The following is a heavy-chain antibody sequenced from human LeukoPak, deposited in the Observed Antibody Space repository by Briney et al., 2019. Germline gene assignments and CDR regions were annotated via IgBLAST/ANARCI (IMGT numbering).Heavy chain of an antibody. D-gene: IGHD2-15*01. CDR1: GFTFYDYA. Sequence: GRSLRLSCAASGFTFYDYAMHWVRQAPGKGLEWVSGISWNSGSIGYADSVKGRFTISTDNAKNSLYLQMNSMRAEDTALYYCAKAGYDCSGGSCYSYWYFDLWGRGTLVTVSS. CDR2: ISWNSGSI. CDR3: AKAGYDCSGGSCYSYWYFDL. V-gene: IGHV3-9*01. J-gene: IGHJ2*01.